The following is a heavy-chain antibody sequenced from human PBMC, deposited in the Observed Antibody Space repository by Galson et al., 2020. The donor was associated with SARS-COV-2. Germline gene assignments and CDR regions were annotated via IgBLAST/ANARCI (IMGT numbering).Heavy chain of an antibody. J-gene: IGHJ3*01. V-gene: IGHV3-30*03. D-gene: IGHD3-16*02. CDR2: ISTDGNNK. CDR3: ARAGYSSTWTRGDAFDV. CDR1: GFTFSNFG. Sequence: QASETLSLTCAASGFTFSNFGMHWVRKAPGKGLEWVAVISTDGNNKYDADSVKGRFTISRDNSDNTLYLQMNSLRPEDTAVYFCARAGYSSTWTRGDAFDVWCQGTLVTVSS.